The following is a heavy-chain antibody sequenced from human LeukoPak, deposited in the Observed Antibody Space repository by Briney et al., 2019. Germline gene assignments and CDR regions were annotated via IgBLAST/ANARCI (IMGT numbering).Heavy chain of an antibody. CDR1: GDSISSSSYY. D-gene: IGHD3-22*01. Sequence: SETLSLTCTVSGDSISSSSYYWGWIRQPPGKGLEWIGTIFYNGRTYYKPSLKSRVTISVDTSKNQFSLKLSSVTAANTAVYYCARDHYDSSGYPFDYWGQGTLVTVSS. CDR3: ARDHYDSSGYPFDY. J-gene: IGHJ4*02. V-gene: IGHV4-39*07. CDR2: IFYNGRT.